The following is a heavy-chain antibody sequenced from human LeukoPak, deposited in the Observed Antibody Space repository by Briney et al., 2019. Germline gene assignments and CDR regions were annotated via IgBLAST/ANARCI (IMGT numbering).Heavy chain of an antibody. CDR1: GFTFSSYA. CDR3: ARFTLYSSGWLNPDY. V-gene: IGHV3-23*01. Sequence: PGGSLRLSCEASGFTFSSYAMSWVRQAPGKGLEWVSAISGSGGSTYYADSVKGRFTISRDNSKNTLYLQMNSLRAEDTAVYYCARFTLYSSGWLNPDYWGQGTLVTVSS. CDR2: ISGSGGST. D-gene: IGHD6-19*01. J-gene: IGHJ4*02.